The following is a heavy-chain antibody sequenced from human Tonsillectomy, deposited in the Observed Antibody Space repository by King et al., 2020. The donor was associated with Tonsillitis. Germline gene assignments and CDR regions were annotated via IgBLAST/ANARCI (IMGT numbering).Heavy chain of an antibody. Sequence: VQLVQSGAEVKKPGASVKVSCKASGYTFTGYYIHWVRQAPGQGLEWMGWINPNSGGTNYAQKFQGRVTMTRETAIRTAYMELSRLRSDDTAVYYCARGFYYDSSGYPHDYWGQGTLITVSS. CDR1: GYTFTGYY. D-gene: IGHD3-22*01. V-gene: IGHV1-2*02. CDR2: INPNSGGT. J-gene: IGHJ4*02. CDR3: ARGFYYDSSGYPHDY.